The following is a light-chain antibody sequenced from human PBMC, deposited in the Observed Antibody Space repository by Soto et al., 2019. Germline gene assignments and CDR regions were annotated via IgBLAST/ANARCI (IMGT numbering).Light chain of an antibody. CDR2: GAS. CDR1: QSVSSSY. V-gene: IGKV3-20*01. CDR3: QQYGSSPYT. Sequence: EIVLTQSPGTLSLSPGERATLSRRASQSVSSSYLAWYQQKPGQAPRLLIYGASSRATGIPDRFSGSGSGTDFTLTISRLEPGDFAVYYCQQYGSSPYTFGQGTKLEIK. J-gene: IGKJ2*01.